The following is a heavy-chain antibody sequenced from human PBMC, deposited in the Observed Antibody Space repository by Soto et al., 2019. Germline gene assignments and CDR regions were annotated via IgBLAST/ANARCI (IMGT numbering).Heavy chain of an antibody. CDR3: ARDQVPGLDAFDI. CDR1: GFTFSSYS. V-gene: IGHV3-21*01. J-gene: IGHJ3*02. CDR2: ISRSAGNT. Sequence: GGSLRLSCAVSGFTFSSYSMNWVRQAPGKGLEWVSSISRSAGNTYYADPVKGRFTTSRDNAKNSMYLQMNSLRAEDTAVYYCARDQVPGLDAFDIWGQGTMVTVSS.